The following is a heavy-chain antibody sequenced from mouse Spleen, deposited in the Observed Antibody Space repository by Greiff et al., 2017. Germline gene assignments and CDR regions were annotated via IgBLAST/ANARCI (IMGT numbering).Heavy chain of an antibody. V-gene: IGHV1-26*01. CDR1: GYTFTDYY. D-gene: IGHD2-3*01. Sequence: VQLQQSGPELVKPGASVKISCKASGYTFTDYYMNWVKQSHGKSLEWIGDINPNNGGATDSQNFKGKATLTVDKSSSTAYMELRSLTSEDSAVYYCARGGLLSDYWGQGTTLTVSS. CDR3: ARGGLLSDY. J-gene: IGHJ2*01. CDR2: INPNNGGA.